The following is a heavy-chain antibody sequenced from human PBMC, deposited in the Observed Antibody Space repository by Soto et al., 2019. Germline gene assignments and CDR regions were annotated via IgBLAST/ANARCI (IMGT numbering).Heavy chain of an antibody. CDR2: IYYSGST. Sequence: QVQLQESGPGLVKPSETLTLTCTVSGGSISTYSWNWIRQSPGKGLEWIGYIYYSGSTNYNPSLKSRVTISVDTSKNQFSLKVRAVTAADTAVYDCARSDRASVSGMLYSYYALDVWGQGTTVRVSS. CDR3: ARSDRASVSGMLYSYYALDV. D-gene: IGHD2-21*01. CDR1: GGSISTYS. V-gene: IGHV4-59*01. J-gene: IGHJ6*02.